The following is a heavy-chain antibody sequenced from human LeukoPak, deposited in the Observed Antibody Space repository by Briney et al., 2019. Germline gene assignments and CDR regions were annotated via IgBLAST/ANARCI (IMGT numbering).Heavy chain of an antibody. CDR1: GFTFSSSA. CDR3: AKANPTPRGVNFDY. CDR2: INGGGGGT. J-gene: IGHJ4*02. D-gene: IGHD3-10*01. V-gene: IGHV3-23*01. Sequence: PGGSLRVSCAASGFTFSSSAVSWVRQAPGKGLEWLSTINGGGGGTYYADSVTGRFTISSDTSQNTLYLQMNSLKIEDTAVYYCAKANPTPRGVNFDYWGQGTLVTVSS.